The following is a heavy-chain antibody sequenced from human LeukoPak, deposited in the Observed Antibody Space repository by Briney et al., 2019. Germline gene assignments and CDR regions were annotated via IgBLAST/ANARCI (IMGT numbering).Heavy chain of an antibody. CDR1: SYTFTSYG. Sequence: ASVKVCCTASSYTFTSYGISLVREAPGQGLEWMGWISAYNGNTNYAQKLQGRVTMTTDTSTSTAYMELRSLRSDDTAMYYCARAGSVRPTLTASDIWGQGTVVTVSS. V-gene: IGHV1-18*01. D-gene: IGHD5-24*01. J-gene: IGHJ3*02. CDR2: ISAYNGNT. CDR3: ARAGSVRPTLTASDI.